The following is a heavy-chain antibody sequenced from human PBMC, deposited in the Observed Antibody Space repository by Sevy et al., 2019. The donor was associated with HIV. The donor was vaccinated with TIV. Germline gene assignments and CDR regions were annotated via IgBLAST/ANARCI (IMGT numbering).Heavy chain of an antibody. J-gene: IGHJ4*02. CDR3: VAYCSGGNCYYGFDY. CDR1: GFSFDDYA. D-gene: IGHD2-15*01. CDR2: ISCDGDVT. Sequence: GGSLRLSCAASGFSFDDYAMHWVRQAPGKGLEWVSLISCDGDVTYYADSVKGRFTISRDNWKNSLYLEMNSLRAEDTALYYCVAYCSGGNCYYGFDYWGQGTLVTVSS. V-gene: IGHV3-43D*03.